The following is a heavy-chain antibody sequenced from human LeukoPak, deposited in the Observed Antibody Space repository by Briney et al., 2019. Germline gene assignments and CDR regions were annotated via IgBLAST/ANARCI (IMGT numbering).Heavy chain of an antibody. J-gene: IGHJ4*02. V-gene: IGHV1-2*02. CDR2: INPNSGGT. D-gene: IGHD3-3*01. Sequence: PRASVKVSCKASGYTFTGYYMHWVRQAPGQGLEWMGWINPNSGGTNYAQKFQGRVTMTRDTSISTAYMELSRLRSDDTAVYYCARDGALRFLEWSSDYWGQGTLVTVSS. CDR3: ARDGALRFLEWSSDY. CDR1: GYTFTGYY.